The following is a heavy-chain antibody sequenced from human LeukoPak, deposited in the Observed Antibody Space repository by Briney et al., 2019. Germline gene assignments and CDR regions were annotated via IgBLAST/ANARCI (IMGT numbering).Heavy chain of an antibody. CDR1: GGTFSSYA. CDR3: ARDYIGYCSSTSCPGGY. D-gene: IGHD2-2*01. Sequence: SVKVSCKASGGTFSSYAISWVRQAPGQGLEWMGGIIPIFGTANYAQKFQGRVTITTDESTSTAYMELSSLRSEDTAVYYCARDYIGYCSSTSCPGGYWGQGTLVTVSS. J-gene: IGHJ4*02. V-gene: IGHV1-69*05. CDR2: IIPIFGTA.